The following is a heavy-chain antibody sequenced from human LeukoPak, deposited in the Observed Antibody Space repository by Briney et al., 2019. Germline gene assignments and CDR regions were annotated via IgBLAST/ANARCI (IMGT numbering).Heavy chain of an antibody. CDR1: GFTFSSYS. Sequence: GSLRLSCAASGFTFSSYSMNWVRQAPGKGLEWVSVISSGVSTYYADSVKGRFTISRDNSKNTLYLQMNSLRAEDTAVYYCARELPYYYGSLDPWGQGTLVTVSS. J-gene: IGHJ5*02. V-gene: IGHV3-53*01. CDR2: ISSGVST. D-gene: IGHD3-10*01. CDR3: ARELPYYYGSLDP.